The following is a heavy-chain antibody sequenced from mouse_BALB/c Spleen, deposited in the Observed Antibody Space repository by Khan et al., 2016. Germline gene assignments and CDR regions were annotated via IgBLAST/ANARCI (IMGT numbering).Heavy chain of an antibody. J-gene: IGHJ1*01. CDR1: GYTFTNYG. V-gene: IGHV9-3-1*01. CDR3: ARYHYYYGSSRYFDV. Sequence: QIQLVQSGPELKKPGKTVKISCKASGYTFTNYGMNWVKQAPGKGLKWMGWINTYSGESTYADDFKGRFAFSLETSANTAYLQINNLKTEDTATYFCARYHYYYGSSRYFDVWGAGTTVTVSS. D-gene: IGHD1-1*01. CDR2: INTYSGES.